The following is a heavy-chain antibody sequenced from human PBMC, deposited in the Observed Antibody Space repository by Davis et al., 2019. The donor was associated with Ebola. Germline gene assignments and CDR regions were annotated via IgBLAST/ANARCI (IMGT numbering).Heavy chain of an antibody. CDR2: ISGSGGST. J-gene: IGHJ3*02. D-gene: IGHD1-1*01. CDR3: AKPNWADAFDI. V-gene: IGHV3-23*01. CDR1: GFTFSSYA. Sequence: AESLRLSCAASGFTFSSYAMSWVRQAPGKGLEWVSAISGSGGSTYYADSVKGRFTISRDNSKNTLYLQMNSLRAEDTAGYYCAKPNWADAFDIWGQGTMVTVSS.